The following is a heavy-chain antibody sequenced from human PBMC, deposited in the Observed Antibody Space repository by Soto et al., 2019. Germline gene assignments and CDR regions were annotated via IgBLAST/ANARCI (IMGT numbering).Heavy chain of an antibody. D-gene: IGHD6-19*01. CDR1: GFSLSTSGVG. CDR3: APRQPVGSGCYYVDD. J-gene: IGHJ4*02. V-gene: IGHV2-5*02. CDR2: IYWDDDK. Sequence: QITLKESGPTLVKPTQTLTLTCTFSGFSLSTSGVGVGWIRQPPGKALEWLALIYWDDDKPYSPSLKSRLTIPKETAKNQVVLKRTNRDPVDTGTYYCAPRQPVGSGCYYVDDWGQGTLVTVSS.